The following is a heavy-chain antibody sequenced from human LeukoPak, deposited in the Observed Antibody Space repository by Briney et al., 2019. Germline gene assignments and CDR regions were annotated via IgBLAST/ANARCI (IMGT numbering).Heavy chain of an antibody. CDR2: ISYDGSNK. J-gene: IGHJ4*02. CDR3: AKAFSRKSPPYYFDY. D-gene: IGHD1-14*01. CDR1: GFTFSSYG. V-gene: IGHV3-30*18. Sequence: PGGSLRLSCAASGFTFSSYGMHWVRQAPGRGLEWVAVISYDGSNKYYADSVKGRFTISRDNSKNTLYLQMNSLRAEDTAVYYCAKAFSRKSPPYYFDYWGQGTLVTVSS.